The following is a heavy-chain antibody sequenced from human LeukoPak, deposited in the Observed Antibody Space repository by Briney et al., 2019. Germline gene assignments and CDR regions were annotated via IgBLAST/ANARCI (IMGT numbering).Heavy chain of an antibody. J-gene: IGHJ6*03. D-gene: IGHD6-13*01. CDR1: GGSISSYY. Sequence: SETLSLTCTVSGGSISSYYWSWIRQPAGKGLEWIGRIYTSGSTNYNPSLKSRVTMSVDTSKNQFSLKLSSVTAADTAVYYCARGKQQLVHEVDYYYYYYMDVWGKGTTVTVSS. CDR2: IYTSGST. V-gene: IGHV4-4*07. CDR3: ARGKQQLVHEVDYYYYYYMDV.